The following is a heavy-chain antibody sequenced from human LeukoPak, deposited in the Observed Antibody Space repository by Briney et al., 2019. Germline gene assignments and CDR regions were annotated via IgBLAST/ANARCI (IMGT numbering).Heavy chain of an antibody. CDR3: ARLPYGKGSSYNKNAFDF. V-gene: IGHV4-39*02. Sequence: SETLSLTCTVSVASISTSRYYWGWVRQPPGKGLEWIESFYYSGNSYYNPPLKRRVTIAVDTSKNHFSPNLCSVTAADTAVYYCARLPYGKGSSYNKNAFDFWGQGTMVTVSS. CDR1: VASISTSRYY. J-gene: IGHJ3*01. D-gene: IGHD3-10*01. CDR2: FYYSGNS.